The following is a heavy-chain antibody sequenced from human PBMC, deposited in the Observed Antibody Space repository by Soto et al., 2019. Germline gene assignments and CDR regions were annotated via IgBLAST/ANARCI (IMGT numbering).Heavy chain of an antibody. CDR3: AKYLMVVVVAATYGMDV. Sequence: EVQLLESGGGLVQPGGSLRLSCAASGFTFSSYAMSWVRQAPGKGLEWVSAISGSGGSTYYADSVKGRFTISRDNSKNTLYLQMNSLRAEDTAVYYCAKYLMVVVVAATYGMDVWGQGTTVTVSS. J-gene: IGHJ6*02. D-gene: IGHD2-15*01. CDR2: ISGSGGST. CDR1: GFTFSSYA. V-gene: IGHV3-23*01.